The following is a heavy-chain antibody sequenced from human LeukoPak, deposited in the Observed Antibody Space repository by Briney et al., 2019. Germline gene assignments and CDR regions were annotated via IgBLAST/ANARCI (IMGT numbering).Heavy chain of an antibody. D-gene: IGHD3-22*01. CDR2: FDPEDGET. V-gene: IGHV1-24*01. CDR1: GYTLTELS. Sequence: GASVKVSCKVSGYTLTELSMHWVRQAPGKGLEWMGGFDPEDGETIYAQKFQGRVTMTEDTSTDKAYMELSSLRSEDTAVYYCATIPRHYYDSSGYYYCDYWGQRTLVPVSS. CDR3: ATIPRHYYDSSGYYYCDY. J-gene: IGHJ4*02.